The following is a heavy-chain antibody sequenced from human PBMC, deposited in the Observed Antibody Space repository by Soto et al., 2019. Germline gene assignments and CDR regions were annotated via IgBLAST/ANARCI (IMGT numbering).Heavy chain of an antibody. V-gene: IGHV6-1*01. CDR1: GDSVSSNSAA. Sequence: SQTLSLTCAISGDSVSSNSAAWNWIMQSPSRVHDWLGSTYYRSKWYNDYEVSVKSRITINPDTSKNQFSLQQNSVTPEDTAVYYCARGAFLYCSSTSCKTTYYYYGMDVWGQGTTVTVSS. J-gene: IGHJ6*02. CDR3: ARGAFLYCSSTSCKTTYYYYGMDV. D-gene: IGHD2-2*01. CDR2: TYYRSKWYN.